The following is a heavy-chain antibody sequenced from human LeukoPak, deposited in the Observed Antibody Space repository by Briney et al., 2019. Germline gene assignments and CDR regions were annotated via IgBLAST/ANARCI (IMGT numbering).Heavy chain of an antibody. Sequence: SETLSLTCTVSGGSINGGNYYWTWIRQPAGKGLEWIGRICPSGSTNYNPSLTSRVTISVDTSKNQFSLKLSFVTAADTAVYYCARVSYQEGVDYWGQGTLVTVSS. J-gene: IGHJ4*02. CDR2: ICPSGST. CDR1: GGSINGGNYY. CDR3: ARVSYQEGVDY. D-gene: IGHD2-2*01. V-gene: IGHV4-61*02.